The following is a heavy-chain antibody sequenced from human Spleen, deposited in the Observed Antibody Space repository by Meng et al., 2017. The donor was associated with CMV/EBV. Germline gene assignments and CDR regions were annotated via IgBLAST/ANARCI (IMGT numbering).Heavy chain of an antibody. CDR1: GFTFNGHW. Sequence: GESLKISCAASGFTFNGHWMHWVRQAPGKGLVWVSRINSDGSSTSYADSVKGRFTISRDNAKNTLYLQMNSLRAEDTAVYYCARDLGSSSSVGDYWGQGTLVTVSS. V-gene: IGHV3-74*01. J-gene: IGHJ4*02. CDR2: INSDGSST. CDR3: ARDLGSSSSVGDY. D-gene: IGHD6-6*01.